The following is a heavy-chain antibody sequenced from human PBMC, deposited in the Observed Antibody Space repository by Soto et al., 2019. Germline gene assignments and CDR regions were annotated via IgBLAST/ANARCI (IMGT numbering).Heavy chain of an antibody. Sequence: GGSLRLSCAASGFTFSSYAMSWVRQAPGKGLEWVSAISGSGGSTYYADSVKGRFTISRDNSKNTLYLQMNSLRAEDTAVYYCAKPNQMGNPYYYYYYGMDVWGQGTTVTVSS. CDR2: ISGSGGST. D-gene: IGHD2-8*01. V-gene: IGHV3-23*01. J-gene: IGHJ6*02. CDR3: AKPNQMGNPYYYYYYGMDV. CDR1: GFTFSSYA.